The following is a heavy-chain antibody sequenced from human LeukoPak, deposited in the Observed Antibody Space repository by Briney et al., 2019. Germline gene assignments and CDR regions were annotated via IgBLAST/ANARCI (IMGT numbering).Heavy chain of an antibody. CDR3: AKGGHDFNPFYW. J-gene: IGHJ4*02. V-gene: IGHV3-23*01. CDR2: IKGGGGDP. Sequence: GESLRLSCAASRFISSTYAMGWVRQAPGKALEWVSSIKGGGGDPFYADSVKGRFTISRDNSKNTLFLQLNSLRAEDSAVYYCAKGGHDFNPFYWWGQGTLVTVSS. CDR1: RFISSTYA. D-gene: IGHD2-21*02.